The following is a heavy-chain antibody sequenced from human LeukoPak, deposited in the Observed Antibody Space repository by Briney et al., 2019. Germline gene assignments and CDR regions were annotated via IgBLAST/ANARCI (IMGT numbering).Heavy chain of an antibody. D-gene: IGHD2-2*01. J-gene: IGHJ3*02. CDR3: ASVGSSTSRNAFDI. V-gene: IGHV3-11*04. Sequence: GGSLRLSCAASGFTFSDYYMSWIRQAPGKGLEWVSYISSSGSTIYYADSVKGRFTISRDNAKNSLYLQMNSLRAEDTAVYYCASVGSSTSRNAFDIWGQGTMVTVSS. CDR1: GFTFSDYY. CDR2: ISSSGSTI.